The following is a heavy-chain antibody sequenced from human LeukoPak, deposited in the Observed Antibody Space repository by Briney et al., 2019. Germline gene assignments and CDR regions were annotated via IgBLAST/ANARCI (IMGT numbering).Heavy chain of an antibody. CDR1: GFTVSGKY. Sequence: GGSLRLSCAASGFTVSGKYMSWVRQAPGKGLEWVAMIWYNGKNKHYADSVKGRFTISRDNSKNTLDLQMNSLRADDTAVYYCVRDPSNSGWAFDYWGQGTLVTVSS. V-gene: IGHV3-33*08. CDR3: VRDPSNSGWAFDY. J-gene: IGHJ4*02. D-gene: IGHD6-19*01. CDR2: IWYNGKNK.